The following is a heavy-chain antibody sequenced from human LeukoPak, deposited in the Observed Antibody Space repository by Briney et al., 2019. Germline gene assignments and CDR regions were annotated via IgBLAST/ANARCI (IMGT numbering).Heavy chain of an antibody. V-gene: IGHV3-30*04. CDR2: MWYDGSRS. CDR3: TRDAADYFDSSASFDY. Sequence: GVSLRLLCAASVLPFRRYSMLCVRRAPGRGRECVIVMWYDGSRSDYADSVKGRLTISRDNSKNTLFLQMNSLRGEDTAVYYCTRDAADYFDSSASFDYWGQGTLVTVSS. D-gene: IGHD3-22*01. CDR1: VLPFRRYS. J-gene: IGHJ4*02.